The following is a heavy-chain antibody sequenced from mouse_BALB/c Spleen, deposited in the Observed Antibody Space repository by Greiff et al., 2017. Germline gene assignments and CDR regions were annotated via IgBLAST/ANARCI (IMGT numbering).Heavy chain of an antibody. V-gene: IGHV5-6*01. CDR3: ASPSTMITTTFDY. J-gene: IGHJ2*01. CDR1: GFTFSSYG. Sequence: EVMLVESGGDLVKPGGSLKLSCAASGFTFSSYGMSWVRQTPDKRLEWVATISSGGSYTYYPDSVKGRFTISRDNAKNTLYLQMSSLKSEDTAMYYCASPSTMITTTFDYWGQGTTLTVSS. CDR2: ISSGGSYT. D-gene: IGHD2-4*01.